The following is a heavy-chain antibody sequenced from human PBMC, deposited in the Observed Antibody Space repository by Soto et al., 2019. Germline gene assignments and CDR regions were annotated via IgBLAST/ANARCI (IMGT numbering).Heavy chain of an antibody. J-gene: IGHJ5*02. Sequence: LACTTSGFTFGDYAMSWFLQAPGKGLELVGFIRSKAYGGTTEYAASVKGRFTISRDDSKSIAYLQMNSLKTEDTAVYYCTTNYYDSSGYDNWFDPWGQGT. V-gene: IGHV3-49*03. CDR2: IRSKAYGGTT. D-gene: IGHD3-22*01. CDR1: GFTFGDYA. CDR3: TTNYYDSSGYDNWFDP.